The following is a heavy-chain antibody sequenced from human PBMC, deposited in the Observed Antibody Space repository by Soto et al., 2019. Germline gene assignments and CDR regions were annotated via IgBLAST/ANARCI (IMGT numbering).Heavy chain of an antibody. D-gene: IGHD2-15*01. CDR3: ARAHCSGGSCYLHYFDY. CDR2: INSDGSST. Sequence: GGSLRLSCAASGFTFSSYWMHWVRQAPGKGLVWVSRINSDGSSTSYADSVKGRFTISRDNAKNTLYLQMNSLRAEDTAVYYCARAHCSGGSCYLHYFDYWGQGTLVTVSS. J-gene: IGHJ4*02. CDR1: GFTFSSYW. V-gene: IGHV3-74*01.